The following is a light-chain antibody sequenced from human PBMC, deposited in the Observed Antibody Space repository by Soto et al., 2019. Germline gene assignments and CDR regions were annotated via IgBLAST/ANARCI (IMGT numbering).Light chain of an antibody. CDR2: DAS. CDR1: QSVSYN. Sequence: ETVMTQSPATLSASPGDRATLSCSASQSVSYNLAWYQQKPGQAPRLLIYDASTRATGIPARFSGSASGTEFTVTISSLLSEDFAVYYCQQYSIWRTFGQGTKVDIK. V-gene: IGKV3D-15*01. CDR3: QQYSIWRT. J-gene: IGKJ1*01.